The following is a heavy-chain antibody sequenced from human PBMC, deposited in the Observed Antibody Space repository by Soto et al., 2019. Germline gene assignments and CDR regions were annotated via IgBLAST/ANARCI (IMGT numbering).Heavy chain of an antibody. CDR2: IKSKTDGGTT. Sequence: EVQLVESGGGLVKPGGSLRLSCAASGFTFSNAWMNWVRQAPGKGLEWVGRIKSKTDGGTTDYAAPVKGRFTISRDDSKNTLYLEMNSLKTEDTAVYYCTTDPGGIAVAGTPYWGQGTLVTVSS. J-gene: IGHJ4*02. D-gene: IGHD6-19*01. CDR1: GFTFSNAW. V-gene: IGHV3-15*07. CDR3: TTDPGGIAVAGTPY.